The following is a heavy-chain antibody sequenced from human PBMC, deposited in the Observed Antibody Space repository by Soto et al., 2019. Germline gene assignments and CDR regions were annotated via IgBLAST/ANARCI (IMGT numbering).Heavy chain of an antibody. J-gene: IGHJ4*02. CDR2: VNSEGSDT. CDR1: GFTFSNYW. CDR3: ASLRRWHPFDL. Sequence: EVLLVESGGGFVQPGGSLRLSCAASGFTFSNYWMHWVRRAPGQGLVWVARVNSEGSDTMYADSVKGRFTISRDNAKNTLYLQMNGLRAEDTAVYYCASLRRWHPFDLWGQGTLVTVSS. D-gene: IGHD4-17*01. V-gene: IGHV3-74*03.